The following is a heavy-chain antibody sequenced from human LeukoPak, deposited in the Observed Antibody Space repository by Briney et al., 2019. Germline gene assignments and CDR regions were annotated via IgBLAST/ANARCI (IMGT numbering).Heavy chain of an antibody. D-gene: IGHD5-12*01. V-gene: IGHV4-30-2*01. CDR1: GGSFSSGGYS. Sequence: PSQTLSLTCAVSGGSFSSGGYSWSWIRQPPGKGLEWIGYIYHSGSTYYNPSLKSRVTMPVDRSKNQFSLKLSSVTAADTAMYYCARGSSGYVNYWGQGTLVTVSS. CDR2: IYHSGST. CDR3: ARGSSGYVNY. J-gene: IGHJ4*02.